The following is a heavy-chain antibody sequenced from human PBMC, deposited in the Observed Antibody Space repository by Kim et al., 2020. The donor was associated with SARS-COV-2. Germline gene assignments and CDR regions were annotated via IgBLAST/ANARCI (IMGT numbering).Heavy chain of an antibody. CDR3: ARYVAGEYYFDY. Sequence: GYAQKYQGRVTMTRNTSISTADMELSSLRSEDTAVYYCARYVAGEYYFDYWGQGTLVTVSS. V-gene: IGHV1-8*01. D-gene: IGHD6-19*01. J-gene: IGHJ4*02.